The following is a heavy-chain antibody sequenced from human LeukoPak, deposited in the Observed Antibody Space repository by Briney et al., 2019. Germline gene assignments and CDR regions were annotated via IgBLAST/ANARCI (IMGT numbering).Heavy chain of an antibody. CDR2: INGSGGTT. Sequence: GGSLRLSCAASGFTFNTNAMTWVRQAPGKGLEWVSAINGSGGTTYYADSVKGRFTISRDNSKNTVFLQMDSLRADDTAVYYCAKDQGYWGQGTLVTVSS. CDR1: GFTFNTNA. J-gene: IGHJ4*02. CDR3: AKDQGY. V-gene: IGHV3-23*01.